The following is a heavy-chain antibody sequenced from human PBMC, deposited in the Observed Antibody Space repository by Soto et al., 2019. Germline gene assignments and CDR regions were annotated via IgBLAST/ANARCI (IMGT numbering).Heavy chain of an antibody. V-gene: IGHV1-69*08. CDR3: ARDYPLTGSGFDP. J-gene: IGHJ5*02. D-gene: IGHD3-9*01. Sequence: QVQLVQSGAEVKQPGSSVKVSCKASGGTFSNCTISWVRQAPGQGLEWLGRIIPILGIANYAQKFQGRVTITADKATSTAYMELSGLKSEDTAVYYCARDYPLTGSGFDPWGQGTLVTVSS. CDR2: IIPILGIA. CDR1: GGTFSNCT.